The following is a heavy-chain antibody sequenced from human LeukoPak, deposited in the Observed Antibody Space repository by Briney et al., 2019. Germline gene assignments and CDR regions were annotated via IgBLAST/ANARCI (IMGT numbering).Heavy chain of an antibody. CDR2: INPNSGGT. J-gene: IGHJ4*02. CDR3: AREKNGSGSYYNGRRPPYY. D-gene: IGHD3-10*01. CDR1: GYTFTGYY. V-gene: IGHV1-2*02. Sequence: ASVKVSCKASGYTFTGYYMHWVRQAPGQGLEWMGWINPNSGGTNYAQKFQGRVTMTRDTSISTAHMELSRLRSDDTAVYYCAREKNGSGSYYNGRRPPYYWGQGTLVTVSS.